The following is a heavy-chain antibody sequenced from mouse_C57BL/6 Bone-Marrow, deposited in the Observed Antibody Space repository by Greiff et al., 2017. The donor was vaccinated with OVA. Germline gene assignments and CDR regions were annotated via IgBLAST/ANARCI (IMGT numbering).Heavy chain of an antibody. CDR3: ARWTDAWFDY. CDR1: GYTFTNYW. CDR2: IYPGGGYT. V-gene: IGHV1-63*01. Sequence: VQLQQSGAELVRPGTSVKMSCKASGYTFTNYWIGWAKQRPGHGLEWIGDIYPGGGYTNYNEKFKGKATLTADKSSSTAYMQVSSLTSEDSAIYYCARWTDAWFDYWGQGTLVTVSA. J-gene: IGHJ3*01.